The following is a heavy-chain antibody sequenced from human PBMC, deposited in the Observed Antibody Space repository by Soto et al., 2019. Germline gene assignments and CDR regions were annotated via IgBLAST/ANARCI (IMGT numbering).Heavy chain of an antibody. Sequence: EVQLVESGGGLVQPGGSLRLSCAGSGFTFSDYYIDWVRQAPGKGLEWVGRSRDKGNSYSTDYAASVKGRFTVSRDASNNSLDLQMNSLKTEDTALYYCTRSIPGTTSSDYWGQGTLVTVSS. D-gene: IGHD1-7*01. CDR2: SRDKGNSYST. CDR3: TRSIPGTTSSDY. V-gene: IGHV3-72*01. J-gene: IGHJ4*02. CDR1: GFTFSDYY.